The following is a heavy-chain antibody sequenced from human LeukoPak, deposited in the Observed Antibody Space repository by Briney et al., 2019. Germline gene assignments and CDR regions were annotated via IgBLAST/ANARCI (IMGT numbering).Heavy chain of an antibody. J-gene: IGHJ4*02. V-gene: IGHV5-51*01. Sequence: GESLKISCKGSGYGFTSYWIGWVRQIPGKGLEWMGIIYPGDSDTRYSPSFQGQVTISADKSISTAYLQWSSLKASDTAMYYCARRRGSLGGYSSSWDLDYWGQGTLVTVSS. D-gene: IGHD6-13*01. CDR2: IYPGDSDT. CDR3: ARRRGSLGGYSSSWDLDY. CDR1: GYGFTSYW.